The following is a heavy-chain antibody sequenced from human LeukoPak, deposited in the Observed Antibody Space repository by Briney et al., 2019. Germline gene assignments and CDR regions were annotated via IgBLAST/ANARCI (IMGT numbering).Heavy chain of an antibody. J-gene: IGHJ5*02. Sequence: PSGTLSLTCTVSGGSISSYYWSWIRQPPGKGLEWTGYIYYSGSTNYNPSLKSRVTISVDTSKNQLSLKLSSVTAADTAVYYCARVLGSGTGGFDPWGQGTLVTVSS. CDR3: ARVLGSGTGGFDP. D-gene: IGHD3-10*01. CDR1: GGSISSYY. V-gene: IGHV4-59*12. CDR2: IYYSGST.